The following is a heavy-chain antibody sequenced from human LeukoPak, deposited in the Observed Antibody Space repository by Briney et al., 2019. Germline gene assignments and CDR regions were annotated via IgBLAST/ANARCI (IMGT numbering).Heavy chain of an antibody. CDR3: ARERSHGDRTGGIVDY. Sequence: SVKVSSKASGGTFSSYAISWVGQAPGQGLEWMGGIIPIFGTANYAQKFQGRVTITADESTSTAYMELSSLRSEDTAVYYCARERSHGDRTGGIVDYWGQGTLVTVSS. CDR1: GGTFSSYA. J-gene: IGHJ4*02. D-gene: IGHD4-17*01. V-gene: IGHV1-69*01. CDR2: IIPIFGTA.